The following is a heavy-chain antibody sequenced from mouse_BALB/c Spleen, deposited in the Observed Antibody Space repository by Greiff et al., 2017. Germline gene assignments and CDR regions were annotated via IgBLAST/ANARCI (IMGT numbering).Heavy chain of an antibody. CDR2: ISNGGGST. CDR3: ARLLTGTRAMDY. V-gene: IGHV5-12-2*01. J-gene: IGHJ4*01. CDR1: GFTFSSYT. D-gene: IGHD4-1*01. Sequence: EVNVVESGGGLVQPGGSLKLSCAASGFTFSSYTMSWVRQTPEKRLEWVAYISNGGGSTYYPDTVKGRFTISRDNAKNTLYLQMSSLKSEDTAMYYCARLLTGTRAMDYWGQGTSVTVSS.